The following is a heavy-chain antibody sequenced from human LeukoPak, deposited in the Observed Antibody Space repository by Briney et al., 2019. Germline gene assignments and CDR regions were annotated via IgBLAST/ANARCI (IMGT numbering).Heavy chain of an antibody. J-gene: IGHJ4*02. CDR3: AREVGGYDFWSGYLLSGYYFDY. V-gene: IGHV3-48*04. Sequence: GGSLRLSCAASGFTFSSYSMNWVRQAPGKGLEWVSYISSSSSTIYYADSVKGRFTISRDNAKNSLYLQMNSLRAEDTAVYYCAREVGGYDFWSGYLLSGYYFDYWGQGTLVTVSS. CDR2: ISSSSSTI. D-gene: IGHD3-3*01. CDR1: GFTFSSYS.